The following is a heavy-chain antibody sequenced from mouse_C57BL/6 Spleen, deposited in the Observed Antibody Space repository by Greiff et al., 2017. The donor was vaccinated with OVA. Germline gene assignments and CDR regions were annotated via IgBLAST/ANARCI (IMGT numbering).Heavy chain of an antibody. V-gene: IGHV1-52*01. Sequence: VQLQQPGAELVRPGSSVKLSCKASGYTFTSYWMHWVKQRPIQGLEWIGNIDPSDSETHYNQKFKDKATLTVDKSSSTAYMQLSSLTSEDSAVYYCARLGFDYDDFWGQGTTLTVSS. D-gene: IGHD2-4*01. CDR3: ARLGFDYDDF. CDR1: GYTFTSYW. J-gene: IGHJ2*01. CDR2: IDPSDSET.